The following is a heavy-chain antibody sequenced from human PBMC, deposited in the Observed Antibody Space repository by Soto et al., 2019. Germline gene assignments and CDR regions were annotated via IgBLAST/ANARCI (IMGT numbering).Heavy chain of an antibody. D-gene: IGHD3-10*01. CDR3: ARGIYGSGSYWPAPLHYYYGMDV. CDR1: GFTVSSNY. CDR2: IYSGGST. Sequence: EVQLVESGGGLIQPGGSLRLSCAASGFTVSSNYMSWVRQAPGKGLEWVSVIYSGGSTYYADSVKGRFTISRDNSKNTLYLQMNSLRAEDTAVYYCARGIYGSGSYWPAPLHYYYGMDVWGLGTTVTVSS. J-gene: IGHJ6*02. V-gene: IGHV3-53*01.